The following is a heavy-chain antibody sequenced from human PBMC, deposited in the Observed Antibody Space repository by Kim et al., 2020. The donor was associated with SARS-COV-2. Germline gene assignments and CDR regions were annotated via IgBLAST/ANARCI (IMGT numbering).Heavy chain of an antibody. CDR2: IYYNGAT. V-gene: IGHV4-31*03. D-gene: IGHD1-20*01. J-gene: IGHJ4*02. CDR3: ATFRPNNWNDPFDF. Sequence: SETLSLTCTVSGGSISSGGYYWSWIRQHPGKGLEWIGYIYYNGATYYNPSLKSRVTISVDTSKNQFSLKLSSVTAADTAVYYCATFRPNNWNDPFDFWGQGTLVTVSS. CDR1: GGSISSGGYY.